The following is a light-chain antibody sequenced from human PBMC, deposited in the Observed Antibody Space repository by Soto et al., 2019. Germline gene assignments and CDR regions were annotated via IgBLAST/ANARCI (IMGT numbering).Light chain of an antibody. CDR2: AAS. J-gene: IGKJ1*01. CDR3: QRYNSAPWT. Sequence: DIQMTQSPASLSASVGDRVIITCRARQGISNYLAWYQQKPGKAPKLLIYAASTLQSGVPSRFSGSGSGTDFTLSISSLQPEDVATYYCQRYNSAPWTFGQGTKVEIK. V-gene: IGKV1-27*01. CDR1: QGISNY.